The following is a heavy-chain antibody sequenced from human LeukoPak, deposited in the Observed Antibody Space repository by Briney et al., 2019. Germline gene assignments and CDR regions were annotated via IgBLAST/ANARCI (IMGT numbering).Heavy chain of an antibody. CDR3: VSFYETY. V-gene: IGHV3-74*01. CDR2: INSDGSWT. J-gene: IGHJ4*02. D-gene: IGHD2-2*01. Sequence: GGSLRLSCAASGNYWMHWVRQAPGKGLVWVSHINSDGSWTGYADSVKGRCTISKDNAKNMVYLHMNSLRVDDTAVYYCVSFYETYWGRGTLVTVSS. CDR1: GNYW.